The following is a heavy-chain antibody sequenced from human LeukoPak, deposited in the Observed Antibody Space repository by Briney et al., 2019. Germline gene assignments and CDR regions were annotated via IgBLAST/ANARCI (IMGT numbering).Heavy chain of an antibody. J-gene: IGHJ4*02. D-gene: IGHD3-10*01. V-gene: IGHV1-46*01. Sequence: ASVTVSCKASGYTFTSYYMHWVRQAPGQGLEWMGIINPSGGSTSYAQKFQGRVTMTRDTSTSTVYMELSSLRSEDTAVYYCAREGSGALGGPNTLWDYWGQGTLVTVSS. CDR1: GYTFTSYY. CDR3: AREGSGALGGPNTLWDY. CDR2: INPSGGST.